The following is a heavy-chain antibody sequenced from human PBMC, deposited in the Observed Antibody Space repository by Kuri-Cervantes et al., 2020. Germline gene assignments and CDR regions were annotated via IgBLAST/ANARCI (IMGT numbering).Heavy chain of an antibody. Sequence: SETLSLTCAVYGGSFSGYYWSWIRQPPGKGLEWIGYIYYSGSTNYNPSLKSRVTISVDTSKNQFSLKLSSVTAADTAVYYCARDTFVALDAFDIWGQGTMVTVSS. V-gene: IGHV4-59*01. J-gene: IGHJ3*02. D-gene: IGHD2-21*01. CDR3: ARDTFVALDAFDI. CDR1: GGSFSGYY. CDR2: IYYSGST.